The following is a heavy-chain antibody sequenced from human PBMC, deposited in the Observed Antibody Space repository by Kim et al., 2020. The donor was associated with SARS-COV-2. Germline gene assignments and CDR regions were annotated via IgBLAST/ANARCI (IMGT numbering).Heavy chain of an antibody. CDR3: ARGAYYYDSSGRTTRDWYFDL. J-gene: IGHJ2*01. V-gene: IGHV3-66*02. CDR2: IYSGGST. Sequence: GGSLRLSCAASGFTVSSNYMSWVRQAPGKGLEWVSVIYSGGSTYYADSVKGRFTISRDNSKNTLYLQMNSLRAEDTAVYYCARGAYYYDSSGRTTRDWYFDLWGRGTLVTVSS. CDR1: GFTVSSNY. D-gene: IGHD3-22*01.